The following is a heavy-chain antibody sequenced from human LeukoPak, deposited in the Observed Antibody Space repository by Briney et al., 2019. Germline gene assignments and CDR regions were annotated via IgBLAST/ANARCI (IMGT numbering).Heavy chain of an antibody. V-gene: IGHV3-7*02. D-gene: IGHD3-9*01. CDR3: ARCYHISTDYFDY. Sequence: GGSLRLSCAASGFTFSTYWLSWVRQTPGKGLEWVANIKQDGSETYYVDSVRGRFTISRDNAKNSLYLQMSSLRAEDTAVFSCARCYHISTDYFDYWGQGTLVTVSS. CDR1: GFTFSTYW. CDR2: IKQDGSET. J-gene: IGHJ4*02.